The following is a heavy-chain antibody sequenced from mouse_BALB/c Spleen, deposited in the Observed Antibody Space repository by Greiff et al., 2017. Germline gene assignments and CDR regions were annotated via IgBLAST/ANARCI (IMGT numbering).Heavy chain of an antibody. J-gene: IGHJ1*01. CDR3: ARAYGSSHWYFDV. CDR1: GFTFCSYA. CDR2: ISSGGST. Sequence: EVKLMESGGGLVKPGGSLKLSCAASGFTFCSYAMSWVRQTPEKRLEWVASISSGGSTYYPDSVKGRFTISRDNARNILYLQMSSLRSEDTAMYYCARAYGSSHWYFDVWGAGTTVTVSS. D-gene: IGHD1-1*01. V-gene: IGHV5-6-5*01.